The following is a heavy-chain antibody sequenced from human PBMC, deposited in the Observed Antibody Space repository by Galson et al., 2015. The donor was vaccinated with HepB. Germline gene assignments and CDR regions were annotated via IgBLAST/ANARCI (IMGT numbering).Heavy chain of an antibody. CDR2: ISYDGSNK. CDR3: AKWRGGGYNWYYFDY. CDR1: GFTFSSYS. Sequence: SLRLSCAASGFTFSSYSMNWVRQAPGKGLEWVAVISYDGSNKYYADSVKGRFTISRDDSKNTLYLQMNSLRAEDTAVYYCAKWRGGGYNWYYFDYWGQGTLVTVSS. D-gene: IGHD5-24*01. J-gene: IGHJ4*02. V-gene: IGHV3-30*18.